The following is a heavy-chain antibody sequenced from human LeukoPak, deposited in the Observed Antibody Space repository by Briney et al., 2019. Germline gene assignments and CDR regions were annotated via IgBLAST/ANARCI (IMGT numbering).Heavy chain of an antibody. D-gene: IGHD3-22*01. CDR3: ARGERYYYDSSGYDY. CDR2: IKQDGSEK. CDR1: GFTFSSYW. J-gene: IGHJ4*02. V-gene: IGHV3-7*05. Sequence: PGGSLRLSCAASGFTFSSYWMSWVRQAPGKGLEWVANIKQDGSEKYYVDSVKGRFTISRGNAKNSLYLQMNSLRAEDTAVYYCARGERYYYDSSGYDYWGQGTLVTVSS.